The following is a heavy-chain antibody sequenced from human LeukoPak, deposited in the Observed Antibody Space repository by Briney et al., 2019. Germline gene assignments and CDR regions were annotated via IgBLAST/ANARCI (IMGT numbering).Heavy chain of an antibody. CDR2: INHSEST. J-gene: IGHJ4*02. CDR1: GGSFSGYY. CDR3: ARGPALYCSSTSCYDLNFDY. D-gene: IGHD2-2*01. V-gene: IGHV4-34*01. Sequence: PSETLSLTCAVYGGSFSGYYWSWIRQPPGKGLEWIGEINHSESTNYNPSLKSRVTISVDTSKNQFSLKLSSVTAADTAVYYCARGPALYCSSTSCYDLNFDYWGQGTLVTVSS.